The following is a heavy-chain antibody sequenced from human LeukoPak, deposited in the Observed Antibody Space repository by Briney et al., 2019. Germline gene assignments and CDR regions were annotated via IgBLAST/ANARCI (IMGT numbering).Heavy chain of an antibody. D-gene: IGHD2-2*01. Sequence: HSGGSLRLSCNVSGFSLSSYTMNWVRQAPGKGLEWVSYISGSGSTVYYADSVRGRFTMSRDNAKNSLYLQMNSLRAEDTALYYCARDHQYAFDVWGQGTLVTVSS. CDR1: GFSLSSYT. J-gene: IGHJ3*01. CDR3: ARDHQYAFDV. CDR2: ISGSGSTV. V-gene: IGHV3-48*01.